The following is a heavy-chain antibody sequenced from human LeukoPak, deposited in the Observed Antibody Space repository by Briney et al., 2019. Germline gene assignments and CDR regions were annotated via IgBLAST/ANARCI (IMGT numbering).Heavy chain of an antibody. V-gene: IGHV4-59*01. CDR1: GGSISSYY. CDR2: IYYSGST. CDR3: ARTTDYSNYYYYYMDV. Sequence: SETLPLTCTVSGGSISSYYWSWIRQPPGKGLEWIGYIYYSGSTNYNPSLKSRVTISVDTSKSQFSLKLSSVTAADTAVYYCARTTDYSNYYYYYMDVWGKGTTVTVSS. J-gene: IGHJ6*03. D-gene: IGHD4-11*01.